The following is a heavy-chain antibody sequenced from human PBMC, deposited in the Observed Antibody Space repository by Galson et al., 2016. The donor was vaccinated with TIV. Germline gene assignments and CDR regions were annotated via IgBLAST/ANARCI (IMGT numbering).Heavy chain of an antibody. D-gene: IGHD4-17*01. CDR2: ISYDGSDQ. CDR1: GFTFSDYG. CDR3: AKDPRLYGDYFLHYFDY. V-gene: IGHV3-30*18. J-gene: IGHJ4*02. Sequence: SLRLSCAASGFTFSDYGMHWVRQAPVKGLEWVAVISYDGSDQYYAGSVKGRFTISRDNSKNTLYLQMNSLRSDDTAMYYCAKDPRLYGDYFLHYFDYWGQGTLVTVSS.